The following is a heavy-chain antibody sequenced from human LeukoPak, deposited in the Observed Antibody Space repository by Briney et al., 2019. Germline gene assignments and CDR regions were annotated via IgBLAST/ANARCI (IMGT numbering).Heavy chain of an antibody. Sequence: GGSLRLSCAASGFTFSIYAMTWVRQAPGKGLEWVSSISDRGSDTYYADSVKGQFTISRDNSKNTLYLQMNTLRVEDTAVYYCAKGSRGNYHYWGEGTLVTVSS. CDR1: GFTFSIYA. J-gene: IGHJ4*02. V-gene: IGHV3-23*01. CDR2: ISDRGSDT. CDR3: AKGSRGNYHY. D-gene: IGHD1-26*01.